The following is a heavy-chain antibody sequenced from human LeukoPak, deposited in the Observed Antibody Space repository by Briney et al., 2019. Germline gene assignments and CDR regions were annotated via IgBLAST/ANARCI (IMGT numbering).Heavy chain of an antibody. CDR3: ARETIFGVVTDAFDI. CDR2: IYYSGST. Sequence: SETLSLTCTVSGGSISSYYWSWIRQPPGKGLEWIGYIYYSGSTNYNPSLKSRVTISVDTSKNQFSLKLSSVTAADTAVYYCARETIFGVVTDAFDIWGQGTMVTVSS. CDR1: GGSISSYY. J-gene: IGHJ3*02. V-gene: IGHV4-59*01. D-gene: IGHD3-3*01.